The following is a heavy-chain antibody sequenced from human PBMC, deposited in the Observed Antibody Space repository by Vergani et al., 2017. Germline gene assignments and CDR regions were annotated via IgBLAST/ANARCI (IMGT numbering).Heavy chain of an antibody. CDR3: ARDLSAYCGGDCYYFDY. CDR1: GFTFSSYS. CDR2: ISSGSSHI. J-gene: IGHJ4*02. D-gene: IGHD2-21*01. V-gene: IGHV3-21*01. Sequence: VQLEESGGGVVQPGRSLRLSCAGSGFTFSSYSMNWVRQAPGKGLEWVSSISSGSSHIYYADSVKGRFTISRDNAKNSLYMQMNSLRAEDTAEYYCARDLSAYCGGDCYYFDYWGQGTLVTVSS.